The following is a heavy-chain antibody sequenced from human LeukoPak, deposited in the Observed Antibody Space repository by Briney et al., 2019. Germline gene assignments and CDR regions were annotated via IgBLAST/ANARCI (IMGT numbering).Heavy chain of an antibody. V-gene: IGHV4-39*01. J-gene: IGHJ4*02. CDR3: ARLYSGARPPDY. Sequence: SETLSLTCTVSGGSISSSSYYWGWIRQPPGKGLEWIGSIYYSGSTYYNPSLKSRVTISVDTSKNQFSLKLSSVTAADTAVYYCARLYSGARPPDYWGQGTLVTVSS. CDR2: IYYSGST. D-gene: IGHD3-10*01. CDR1: GGSISSSSYY.